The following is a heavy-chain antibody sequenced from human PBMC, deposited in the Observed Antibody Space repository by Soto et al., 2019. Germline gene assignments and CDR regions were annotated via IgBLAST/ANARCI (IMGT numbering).Heavy chain of an antibody. CDR1: GFTFSTHTVEC. Sequence: EVQLVESGGGLVQPGGSLRLSCVASGFTFSTHTVECMNWVRQAPGKGLEWVSSISSSSSYIYYADSVKGRFTISRDNAKNSLYLQMNSLRAEDTAVYYCARGVGRLRLGELAFDYWGQGTLVTVSS. CDR2: ISSSSSYI. J-gene: IGHJ4*02. CDR3: ARGVGRLRLGELAFDY. V-gene: IGHV3-21*01. D-gene: IGHD3-16*01.